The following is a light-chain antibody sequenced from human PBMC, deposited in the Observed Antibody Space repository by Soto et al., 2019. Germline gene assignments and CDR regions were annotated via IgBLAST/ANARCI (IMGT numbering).Light chain of an antibody. CDR3: QQYNTYHGT. CDR1: QNIDKW. V-gene: IGKV1-5*01. Sequence: DIQMTQSPSTLSASVGDRVSITCRASQNIDKWLAWYQQKPQKAPKLLIFDASTLESGVPSRFSGSRSGTDFTLTISSVQPDDFAIYYCQQYNTYHGTFGPGTKVEIK. J-gene: IGKJ1*01. CDR2: DAS.